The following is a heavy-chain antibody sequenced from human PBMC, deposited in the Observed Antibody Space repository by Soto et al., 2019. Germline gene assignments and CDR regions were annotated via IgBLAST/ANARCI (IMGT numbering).Heavy chain of an antibody. V-gene: IGHV4-59*01. D-gene: IGHD3-10*01. CDR1: GGSISSYY. CDR2: IYYSGST. J-gene: IGHJ4*02. Sequence: SETLSLTCTVSGGSISSYYWSWIRQSPGKGLEWIGYIYYSGSTDYNPSLKSRVTISVDTSKNQFSLKLSSVTAADTAVYYCATSGSYYNIAPFDYWGQGTLVTVSS. CDR3: ATSGSYYNIAPFDY.